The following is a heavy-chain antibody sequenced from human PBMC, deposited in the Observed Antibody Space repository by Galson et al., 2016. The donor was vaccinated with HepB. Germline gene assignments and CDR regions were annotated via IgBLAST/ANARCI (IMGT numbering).Heavy chain of an antibody. V-gene: IGHV4-59*01. CDR3: ARAIAETLLSFEI. CDR1: GGSISADY. CDR2: IYYRGNT. D-gene: IGHD2-15*01. J-gene: IGHJ3*02. Sequence: SETLSLTCTVSGGSISADYWSWVRQPPGKGLEWIGYIYYRGNTNYNPSLKSRVTMSVGTSNNQFSLKLSSVTTADTAVYYCARAIAETLLSFEIWGQGTMVTVSS.